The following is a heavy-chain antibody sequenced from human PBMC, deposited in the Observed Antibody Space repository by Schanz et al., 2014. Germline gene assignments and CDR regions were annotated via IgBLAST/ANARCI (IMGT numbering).Heavy chain of an antibody. V-gene: IGHV1-18*01. CDR3: ARGGGPEDVFDI. CDR2: ISAQTGDT. D-gene: IGHD5-12*01. J-gene: IGHJ3*02. Sequence: VQSVHSGTEVQKLGASVKVSCQTSGYTFTASGINWARQAPGQGLEWIGWISAQTGDTRYAQKMQGRVTMTTDTSTSTAYMELRSLRSDDTAVYYCARGGGPEDVFDIWGQGTILTVSS. CDR1: GYTFTASG.